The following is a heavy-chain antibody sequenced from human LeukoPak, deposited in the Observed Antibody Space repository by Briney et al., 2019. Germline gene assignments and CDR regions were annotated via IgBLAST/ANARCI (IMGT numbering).Heavy chain of an antibody. V-gene: IGHV3-53*01. D-gene: IGHD5/OR15-5a*01. J-gene: IGHJ4*02. CDR3: ARDQDVYGFDY. CDR1: GFTFSDYH. CDR2: IVGGST. Sequence: GGCLRLSCAASGFTFSDYHMSWVRQAPGKGLEWVSAIVGGSTYYTESVSGRFTISRDNSKNTLYLQMNSLRAEDTAVYYCARDQDVYGFDYWGQGTLVTVSS.